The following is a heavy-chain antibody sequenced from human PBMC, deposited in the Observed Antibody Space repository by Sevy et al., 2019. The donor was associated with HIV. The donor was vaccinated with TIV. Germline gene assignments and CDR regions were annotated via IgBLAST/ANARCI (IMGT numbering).Heavy chain of an antibody. CDR3: ASGTRAASLEY. CDR1: GGSISPYY. J-gene: IGHJ4*02. Sequence: SETLSLTCTVSGGSISPYYWSWIRQPAGEGLEWLGRIYIGGSTNYNPSLKRRVTMSVDTSKNQCSLKLTSVTAADAAVYFCASGTRAASLEYWGQGSLVTVSS. D-gene: IGHD6-25*01. CDR2: IYIGGST. V-gene: IGHV4-4*07.